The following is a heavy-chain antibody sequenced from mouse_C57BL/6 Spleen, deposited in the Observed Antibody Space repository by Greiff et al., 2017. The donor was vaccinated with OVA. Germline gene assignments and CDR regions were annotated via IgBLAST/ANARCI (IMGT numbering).Heavy chain of an antibody. CDR2: IYPGDGDT. CDR3: ARGNGVYRDY. J-gene: IGHJ2*01. CDR1: GYAFRSSW. V-gene: IGHV1-82*01. D-gene: IGHD2-14*01. Sequence: QVQLQQSGPELVKPGASVKISCKASGYAFRSSWMNWVKQRPGKGLEWIGRIYPGDGDTNYNGKFKGKATLTADKSSSTAYMQLSSLTSEESAVFYYARGNGVYRDYWGQGTTRTVSS.